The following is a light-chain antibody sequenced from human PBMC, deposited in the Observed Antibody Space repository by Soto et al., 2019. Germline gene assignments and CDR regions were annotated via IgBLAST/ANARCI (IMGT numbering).Light chain of an antibody. CDR1: SSDVGGYNY. CDR3: SSDKSSSTVV. Sequence: QSALTQPASVSGSPVQSITISCTGTSSDVGGYNYVSWYQQHPGKAPKLMIYDVSNRPSGVSNRFSGSKSGNTASLTISGLQAEDEADYYCSSDKSSSTVVFGGATKHTVL. CDR2: DVS. V-gene: IGLV2-14*01. J-gene: IGLJ2*01.